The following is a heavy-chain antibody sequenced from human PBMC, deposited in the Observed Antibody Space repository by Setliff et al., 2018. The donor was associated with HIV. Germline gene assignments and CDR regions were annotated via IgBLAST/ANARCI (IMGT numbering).Heavy chain of an antibody. CDR1: GDSINSGGYH. CDR3: ARELRRFDTSDTAPHNWCDP. D-gene: IGHD3-22*01. V-gene: IGHV4-31*03. Sequence: SETLSLTCTVSGDSINSGGYHWTLIRQHPGKGLEWIGYISYIGYTYYNPALKSRLTISLYTSKNQFSLKLSSVTAADTAVYYCARELRRFDTSDTAPHNWCDPWGQGILVTVSS. J-gene: IGHJ5*02. CDR2: ISYIGYT.